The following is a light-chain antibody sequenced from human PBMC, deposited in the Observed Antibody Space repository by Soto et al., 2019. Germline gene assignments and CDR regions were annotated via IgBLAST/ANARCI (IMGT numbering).Light chain of an antibody. CDR3: QKYNSDPQT. V-gene: IGKV1-27*01. J-gene: IGKJ5*01. Sequence: DIQMTQSQSSLSASVGDRVTITCRASQGISNYLAWYPPKTGKVPKILIYAASTLQSGVPSRFSGSGSWTDFTLTISRLQPEDVATDYCQKYNSDPQTFGQGTRLEI. CDR2: AAS. CDR1: QGISNY.